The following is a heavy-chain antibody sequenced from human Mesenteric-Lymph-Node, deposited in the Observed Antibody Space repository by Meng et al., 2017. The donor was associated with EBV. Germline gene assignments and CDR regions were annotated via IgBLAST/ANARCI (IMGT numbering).Heavy chain of an antibody. CDR3: AHQGFSTSFGY. V-gene: IGHV2-5*02. D-gene: IGHD2-2*01. Sequence: HITLKGSGPPLVKPPPTLTLTCTFSGFSLTTSGVAVGWIRQPPGGALEWLALVYWDDDKRYSPSLKSRLTITKDTSKNQVVLTMTNMDPVDTATYYCAHQGFSTSFGYWGQGTLVTVSS. CDR2: VYWDDDK. CDR1: GFSLTTSGVA. J-gene: IGHJ4*02.